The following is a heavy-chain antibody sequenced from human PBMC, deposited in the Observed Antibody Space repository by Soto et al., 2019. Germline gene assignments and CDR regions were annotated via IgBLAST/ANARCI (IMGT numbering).Heavy chain of an antibody. Sequence: WGTLSLTCAVSGGPMDNFDMTWVRLPPGRGLEWIGQISYVGSTNYNPSLKSRVTMSVDMSKNQFYLKLRSVTAADTAVYYCAIYDSSGSRGLQQWGQGTLVTVSS. D-gene: IGHD3-22*01. J-gene: IGHJ1*01. CDR2: ISYVGST. CDR1: GGPMDNFD. CDR3: AIYDSSGSRGLQQ. V-gene: IGHV4-59*08.